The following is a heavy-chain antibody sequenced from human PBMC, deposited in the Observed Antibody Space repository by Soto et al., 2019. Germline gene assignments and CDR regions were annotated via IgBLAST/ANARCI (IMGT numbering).Heavy chain of an antibody. Sequence: QVQLVQSGAEVKKPGSSVKVSCKVSGGTFSNYAIDWVRLAPGHGLELMGGIVPIFGTTYYTQKFQGRATISADDSTTTAYLEMSSLRSEDTAIYYCARVEAVAGLYNYHGLDVWGQGTAVTVSS. CDR1: GGTFSNYA. V-gene: IGHV1-69*12. CDR2: IVPIFGTT. D-gene: IGHD6-19*01. J-gene: IGHJ6*02. CDR3: ARVEAVAGLYNYHGLDV.